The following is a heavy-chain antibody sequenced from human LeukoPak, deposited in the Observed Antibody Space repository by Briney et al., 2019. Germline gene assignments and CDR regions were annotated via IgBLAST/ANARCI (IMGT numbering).Heavy chain of an antibody. CDR1: GFTFSSYG. J-gene: IGHJ6*02. V-gene: IGHV3-33*01. CDR2: IWYDGSNK. Sequence: PGGSLRLSCAASGFTFSSYGVHWVRQAPGKGLEWVAVIWYDGSNKYYADSVKGRFTISRDNSKNTLYLQMNSLRAEDTAVYYCAREGRPGFSYYYYGMDVWGQGTTVTVSS. D-gene: IGHD2-15*01. CDR3: AREGRPGFSYYYYGMDV.